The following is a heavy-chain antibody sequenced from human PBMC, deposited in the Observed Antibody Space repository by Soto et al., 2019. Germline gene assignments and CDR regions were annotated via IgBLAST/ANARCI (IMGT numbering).Heavy chain of an antibody. D-gene: IGHD2-21*01. CDR1: GFSFNFYG. V-gene: IGHV3-30*18. CDR2: ISHDGNKK. Sequence: GGNPRISCAASGFSFNFYGMPWVRQAPGRGLEWVAVISHDGNKKYYADSVRGRFTISRDSSENTLSLQMNSLRTEDTAVYFCAKDSRFIPGSFYHYIYGMDFWGQGSTVIGSS. J-gene: IGHJ6*02. CDR3: AKDSRFIPGSFYHYIYGMDF.